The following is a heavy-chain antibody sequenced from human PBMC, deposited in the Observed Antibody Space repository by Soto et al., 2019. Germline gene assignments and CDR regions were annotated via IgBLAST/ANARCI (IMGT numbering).Heavy chain of an antibody. Sequence: GESLKISCAASGFTFSSYAMHWVRQAPGKGLEWVALISYDGSDKDYADSVKGRFTISRDNSRNTLFLQMNSLRAEDTAVYYCARDYYKYYDSSGYYRSPAYWGQGTLVTVPQ. CDR3: ARDYYKYYDSSGYYRSPAY. D-gene: IGHD3-22*01. CDR2: ISYDGSDK. V-gene: IGHV3-30-3*01. CDR1: GFTFSSYA. J-gene: IGHJ4*02.